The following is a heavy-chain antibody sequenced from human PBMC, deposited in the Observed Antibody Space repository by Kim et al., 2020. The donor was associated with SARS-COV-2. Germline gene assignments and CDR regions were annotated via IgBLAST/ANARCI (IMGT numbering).Heavy chain of an antibody. V-gene: IGHV3-23*01. CDR3: AKDGSSWSLDY. Sequence: GGSLRLSCAASGFTFSNYAMTWVRQAPGEGLEVVSRVDSNSVTWYVVSVKGRFTISRDKSKNMVYLQMNSLRVEDTAEYYCAKDGSSWSLDYWGQGTLVTVSS. CDR1: GFTFSNYA. J-gene: IGHJ4*02. CDR2: VDSNSVT. D-gene: IGHD6-13*01.